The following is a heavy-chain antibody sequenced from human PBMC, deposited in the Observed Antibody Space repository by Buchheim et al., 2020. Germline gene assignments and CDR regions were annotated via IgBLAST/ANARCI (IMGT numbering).Heavy chain of an antibody. D-gene: IGHD2-2*01. CDR3: ARDGEGCSSTSCPYYYYGMDV. V-gene: IGHV4-4*02. CDR1: GGSISSSNW. Sequence: QVQLQESGPGLVKPSGTLSLTCAVSGGSISSSNWWSWVRQPPGKGLEWIGEIYHSGSTNYNPSLKSRVTISVDKTKNQFSLKLSSVTAADTAVYYCARDGEGCSSTSCPYYYYGMDVWGQGTT. CDR2: IYHSGST. J-gene: IGHJ6*02.